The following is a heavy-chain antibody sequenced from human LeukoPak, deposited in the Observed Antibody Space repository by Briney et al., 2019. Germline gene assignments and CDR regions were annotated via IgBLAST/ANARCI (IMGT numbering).Heavy chain of an antibody. J-gene: IGHJ5*02. D-gene: IGHD3-10*01. CDR1: GFTFSSYG. CDR2: ISYDGSNK. Sequence: GGSLRLSCAASGFTFSSYGMHWVRQAPGKGLEWVAVISYDGSNKYYADSVKGRFTISRDNSKNTLYLQMNSLRVEDTAVYYCARDRLIFGGSGRADWFDPWGQGTLVTVSS. V-gene: IGHV3-30*03. CDR3: ARDRLIFGGSGRADWFDP.